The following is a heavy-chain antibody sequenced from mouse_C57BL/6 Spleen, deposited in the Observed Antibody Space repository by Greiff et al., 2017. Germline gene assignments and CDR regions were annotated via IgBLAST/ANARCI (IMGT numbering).Heavy chain of an antibody. Sequence: EVKVVESGGGLVQPKGSLKLSCAASGFSFNTYAMNWVRQAPGKGLEWVARIRSKSNNYATYYADSVKDRFTISRDDSESMLYLQMNNLKTEDTAMYYCVRQTGTRGFDYWGQGTTLTVSS. D-gene: IGHD4-1*01. J-gene: IGHJ2*01. CDR1: GFSFNTYA. V-gene: IGHV10-1*01. CDR3: VRQTGTRGFDY. CDR2: IRSKSNNYAT.